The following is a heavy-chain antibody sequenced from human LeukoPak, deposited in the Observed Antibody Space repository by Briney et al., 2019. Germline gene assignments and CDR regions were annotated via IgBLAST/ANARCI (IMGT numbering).Heavy chain of an antibody. CDR3: ARDWSDGFDY. V-gene: IGHV3-7*01. CDR2: IKEDGSEK. D-gene: IGHD3-3*01. Sequence: GGSLRLSCAASGFTFSSYWMSWVRQAPGKGLEWVASIKEDGSEKYYVDPVKGRFTISRDNAKNSVYLQMNSLRAEDTAVYYCARDWSDGFDYWGQGTLVTVSS. J-gene: IGHJ4*02. CDR1: GFTFSSYW.